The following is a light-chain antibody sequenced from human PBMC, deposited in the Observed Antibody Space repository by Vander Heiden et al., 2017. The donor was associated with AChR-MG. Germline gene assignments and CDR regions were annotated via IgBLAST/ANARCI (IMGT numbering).Light chain of an antibody. J-gene: IGKJ2*01. CDR3: QQTDDRPYT. V-gene: IGKV1-39*01. CDR1: QNIGDY. CDR2: GAS. Sequence: DIKMTQSPSSLSASVGDRVTLTCRASQNIGDYLNWYQLRPGKAPKLVVYGASRLQSGVPSRFGGSGSETDFTLTVSSLQPEDSAVYYCQQTDDRPYTFGQRTKLEI.